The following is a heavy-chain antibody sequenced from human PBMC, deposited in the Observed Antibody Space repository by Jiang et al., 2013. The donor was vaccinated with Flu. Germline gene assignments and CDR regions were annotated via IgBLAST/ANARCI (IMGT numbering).Heavy chain of an antibody. V-gene: IGHV1-2*04. J-gene: IGHJ3*02. Sequence: GAEVKKPGASVKVSCKASGYTFTGYYMHWVRQAPGQGLEWMGWINPNSGGTNYAQKFQGWVTMTRDTSISTAYMELSRLRSDDTAVYYCARAGICSGGSCYQTSDAFDIWGQGTMVTVSS. CDR2: INPNSGGT. D-gene: IGHD2-15*01. CDR3: ARAGICSGGSCYQTSDAFDI. CDR1: GYTFTGYY.